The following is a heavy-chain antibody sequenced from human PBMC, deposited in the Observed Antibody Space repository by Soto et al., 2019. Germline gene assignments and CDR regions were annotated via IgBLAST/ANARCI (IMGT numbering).Heavy chain of an antibody. CDR1: GFTFDDFS. J-gene: IGHJ4*02. V-gene: IGHV3-9*01. Sequence: SLRLSCAASGFTFDDFSMQWVRQAPGKGLEWVSSVSWDSDIIYYASSVKGRFTISRDNAKNSLFLQMNNLRVEDTALYYCAKGGGFSTDFESWGQGTRVTVSS. D-gene: IGHD2-8*02. CDR3: AKGGGFSTDFES. CDR2: VSWDSDII.